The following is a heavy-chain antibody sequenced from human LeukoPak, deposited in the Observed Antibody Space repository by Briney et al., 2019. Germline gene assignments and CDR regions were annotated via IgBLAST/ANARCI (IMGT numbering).Heavy chain of an antibody. Sequence: GGSLRLSCTASGFTFSGHWMSWVRQAPGKGLEWAASIRQDGSEKHYVGSVEGRFIISRDNAKNSPHLQMNSLRAEDTAVYYCAKGSSRPPNAFDIWGQGTLVTVSS. J-gene: IGHJ3*02. D-gene: IGHD6-6*01. CDR2: IRQDGSEK. CDR3: AKGSSRPPNAFDI. V-gene: IGHV3-7*01. CDR1: GFTFSGHW.